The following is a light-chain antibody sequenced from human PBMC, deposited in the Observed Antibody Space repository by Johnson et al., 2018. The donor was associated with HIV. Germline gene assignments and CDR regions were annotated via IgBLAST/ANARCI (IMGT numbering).Light chain of an antibody. Sequence: QSVLTQPPSVSAAPGQKVTISCSGSSSNIGNNYVSWYQQFPGTAPKLLIYDNNQRPSGIPDRFSVSKSGTSATLGITGLQTGDEADYYCGTWDSSLSAGVFGTGTKVTVL. CDR3: GTWDSSLSAGV. J-gene: IGLJ1*01. CDR2: DNN. CDR1: SSNIGNNY. V-gene: IGLV1-51*01.